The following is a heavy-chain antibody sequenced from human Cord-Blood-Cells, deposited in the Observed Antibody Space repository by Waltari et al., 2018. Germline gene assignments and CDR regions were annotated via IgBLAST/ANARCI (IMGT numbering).Heavy chain of an antibody. CDR1: GFTVSRNY. Sequence: EVQLVETGGGLIQPGGSLRLSCAASGFTVSRNYMSWVRQAPGKGLEWVSVIYSCGSTYYADSVKGRFTISRDNSKNTLYLQMNSLRAEDTAVYYCARGSEYYYYGMDVWGQGTTVTVSS. J-gene: IGHJ6*02. V-gene: IGHV3-53*02. CDR3: ARGSEYYYYGMDV. CDR2: IYSCGST.